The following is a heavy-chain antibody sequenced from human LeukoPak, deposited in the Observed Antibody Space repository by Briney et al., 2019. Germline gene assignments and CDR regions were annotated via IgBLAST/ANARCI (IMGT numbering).Heavy chain of an antibody. CDR2: ISAYNGNT. J-gene: IGHJ4*02. Sequence: ASVKVSCKASGYTLISYGISWVRQAPGQGLEWMGWISAYNGNTNYAQKLQGRVTMTTDTSTSTAYMDLRSLRSDDTAMYYCARGTVTTPFDYWGQGTLVTVSS. D-gene: IGHD4-17*01. CDR1: GYTLISYG. V-gene: IGHV1-18*01. CDR3: ARGTVTTPFDY.